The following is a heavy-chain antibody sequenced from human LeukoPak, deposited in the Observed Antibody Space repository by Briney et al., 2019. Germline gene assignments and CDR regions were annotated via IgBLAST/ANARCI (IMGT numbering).Heavy chain of an antibody. J-gene: IGHJ4*02. D-gene: IGHD5-18*01. Sequence: ASVRVSCKASGYTFTNYYMHWVRQAPGQWLEWMGWINPNSGGTNYAQKFQGRITMTRDTSISTAYMELSRLRSDDTAVYYCASSGYSYGYVNWGQGTLVTVSS. V-gene: IGHV1-2*02. CDR1: GYTFTNYY. CDR3: ASSGYSYGYVN. CDR2: INPNSGGT.